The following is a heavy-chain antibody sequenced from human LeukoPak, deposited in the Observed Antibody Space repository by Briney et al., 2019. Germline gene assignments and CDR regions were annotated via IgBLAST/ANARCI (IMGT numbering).Heavy chain of an antibody. CDR3: ARFSAPHNNIAAAAQQGYNWFDP. D-gene: IGHD6-13*01. J-gene: IGHJ5*02. Sequence: GGSLRLSCAASGFTFSSYSMNWVRQAPGKGLEWGSSISSSSSYIYYADSVKGRFTISRDNAKNSLYLQMNSLRAEDTAVYYCARFSAPHNNIAAAAQQGYNWFDPWGQGTLVTVSS. CDR2: ISSSSSYI. CDR1: GFTFSSYS. V-gene: IGHV3-21*01.